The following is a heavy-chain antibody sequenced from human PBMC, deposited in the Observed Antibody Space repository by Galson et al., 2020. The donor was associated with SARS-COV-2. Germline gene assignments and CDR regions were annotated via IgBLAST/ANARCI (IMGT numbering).Heavy chain of an antibody. CDR3: AKDHSIRYFDWLAIALYYYYGMDV. J-gene: IGHJ6*02. CDR1: GGSIRSYS. D-gene: IGHD3-9*01. V-gene: IGHV4-59*01. CDR2: IYYIGGT. Sequence: ETSETLSLTCTVSGGSIRSYSWSWIRQSPGKGLEWIGYIYYIGGTEYSPSLKSRVTISVDTSKNQFSLKLSSVTAADTAVYYCAKDHSIRYFDWLAIALYYYYGMDVWGQGTTVTVSS.